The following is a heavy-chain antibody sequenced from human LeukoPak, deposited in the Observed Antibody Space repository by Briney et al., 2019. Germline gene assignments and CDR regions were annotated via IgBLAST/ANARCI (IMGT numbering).Heavy chain of an antibody. CDR2: IIPIFGTA. J-gene: IGHJ4*02. Sequence: VKVSCKASGGTFSSYAISWVRQAPGQGLKWMGGIIPIFGTANYAQKFQGRVTITADESTSTAYMELSSLRSEDTAVYYCARTLYDSSGYYDYWGQGTLVTVSS. CDR1: GGTFSSYA. D-gene: IGHD3-22*01. V-gene: IGHV1-69*13. CDR3: ARTLYDSSGYYDY.